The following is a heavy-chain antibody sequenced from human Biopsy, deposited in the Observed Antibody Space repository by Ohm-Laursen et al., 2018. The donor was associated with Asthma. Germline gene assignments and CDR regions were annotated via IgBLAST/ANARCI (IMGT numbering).Heavy chain of an antibody. V-gene: IGHV4-34*01. CDR3: ARAASTTVFWSGYSHNWFDP. J-gene: IGHJ5*02. CDR2: INHSGST. D-gene: IGHD3-3*01. Sequence: GTLSLTCAVYGGSFSAYYWSWIRQPPGKGLEWIAEINHSGSTNYTPSLKSRVTMSVDTSKNQLLLNLSSVTAADTAVYYCARAASTTVFWSGYSHNWFDPWGQGTLVTVSS. CDR1: GGSFSAYY.